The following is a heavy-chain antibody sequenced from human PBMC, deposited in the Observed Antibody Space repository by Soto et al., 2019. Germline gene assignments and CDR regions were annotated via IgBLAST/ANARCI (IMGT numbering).Heavy chain of an antibody. Sequence: QVQLVESGGGVVQPGRSLRLSCAASGFTFSSYAMHWVRQAPGKGLEWVAVISYDGSNKYYADSVKGRFTISRDNSKNTLYLQMNSLRAEDTAAYYCARDEGYCTNGVCYTYGMDVWGQGTTVTVSS. D-gene: IGHD2-8*01. CDR1: GFTFSSYA. J-gene: IGHJ6*02. V-gene: IGHV3-30-3*01. CDR2: ISYDGSNK. CDR3: ARDEGYCTNGVCYTYGMDV.